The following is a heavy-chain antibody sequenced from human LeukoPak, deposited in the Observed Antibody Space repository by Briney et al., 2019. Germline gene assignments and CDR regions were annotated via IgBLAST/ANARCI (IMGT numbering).Heavy chain of an antibody. D-gene: IGHD3-3*01. CDR1: GGSFSGYY. J-gene: IGHJ4*02. CDR2: INHSGST. V-gene: IGHV4-34*01. CDR3: GRGLTILDY. Sequence: PSETLSLTCAVYGGSFSGYYWSWIRQPPGKGLEWIGEINHSGSTNYNPSLKSRVTMSVDTSKNQFSLKLSSVTAADTAVYYCGRGLTILDYWGQGTLVTVSS.